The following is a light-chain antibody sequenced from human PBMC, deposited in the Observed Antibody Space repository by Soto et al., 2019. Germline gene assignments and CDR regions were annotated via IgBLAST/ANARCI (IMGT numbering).Light chain of an antibody. J-gene: IGKJ5*01. V-gene: IGKV1-39*01. CDR3: QQSYMDPIT. Sequence: DIQMTQSPSTLSASEGDRVTISCRASQSVSIWLAWYQQKPGKAPNLLIYDASRLQSGVPSRFSGSGGGTDFTLSISSVQPEDFATYFCQQSYMDPITFGQGTRLEIK. CDR2: DAS. CDR1: QSVSIW.